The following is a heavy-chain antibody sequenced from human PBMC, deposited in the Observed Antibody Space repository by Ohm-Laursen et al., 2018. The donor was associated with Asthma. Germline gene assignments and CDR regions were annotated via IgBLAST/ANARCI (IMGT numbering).Heavy chain of an antibody. J-gene: IGHJ6*02. V-gene: IGHV3-13*01. D-gene: IGHD3-22*01. CDR3: ARDRITMIVVVRYGMDV. CDR1: GFTFSSYD. CDR2: IGTAGDT. Sequence: GSLRLSCAASGFTFSSYDMHWVRQATGKGLEWVSAIGTAGDTYYPGSVKGRFTISRDNSKNTLYLQMNSLRAEDTAVYYCARDRITMIVVVRYGMDVWGQGTTVTVSS.